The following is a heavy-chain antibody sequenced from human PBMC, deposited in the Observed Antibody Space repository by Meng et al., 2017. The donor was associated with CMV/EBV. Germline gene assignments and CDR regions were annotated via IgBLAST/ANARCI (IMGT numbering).Heavy chain of an antibody. V-gene: IGHV3-20*01. CDR1: GFTFDDYG. CDR3: ARVSSPEYYYGMDV. Sequence: GESLKISCSASGFTFDDYGLSWVRPAPGKGLEWVSGINWNGGSTGYADSVKGRFTISRDNAKNFLYLQMNSLRAEETALYHCARVSSPEYYYGMDVWGQGTTVTVSS. J-gene: IGHJ6*02. CDR2: INWNGGST.